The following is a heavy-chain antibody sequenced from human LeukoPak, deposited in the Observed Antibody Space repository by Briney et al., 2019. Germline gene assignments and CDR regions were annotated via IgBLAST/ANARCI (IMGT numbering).Heavy chain of an antibody. CDR1: GGSFSGYY. J-gene: IGHJ3*02. Sequence: PSETLSLTCAVDGGSFSGYYWSWIRQPPGKGLEWIGSIYYSGSTYYNPSLKSRVTISVDTSKNQFSLKLSSVTAADTAVYYCARRIAAPSRAFDIWGQGTMVTVSS. CDR3: ARRIAAPSRAFDI. V-gene: IGHV4-34*01. CDR2: IYYSGST. D-gene: IGHD6-6*01.